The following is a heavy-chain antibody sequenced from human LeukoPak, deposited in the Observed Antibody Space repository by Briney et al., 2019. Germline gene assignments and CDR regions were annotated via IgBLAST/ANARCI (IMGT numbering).Heavy chain of an antibody. J-gene: IGHJ4*02. CDR2: INSSGSTI. CDR1: GFTFSSYE. Sequence: GGSLRLSCAASGFTFSSYEMNWVRQAPGKGLEWVSYINSSGSTIYYADSVKGRFTISRDNAKNSLYLQMNSLRAEDTAVYYCARAILYREYIDYWGQGTLVTVSS. D-gene: IGHD2-8*01. CDR3: ARAILYREYIDY. V-gene: IGHV3-48*03.